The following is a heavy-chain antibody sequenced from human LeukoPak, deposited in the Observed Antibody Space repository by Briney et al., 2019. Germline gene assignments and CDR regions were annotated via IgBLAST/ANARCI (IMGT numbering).Heavy chain of an antibody. J-gene: IGHJ4*02. CDR2: IFYSGST. D-gene: IGHD1-26*01. CDR1: GGPISSSDYY. Sequence: PSETLSLTCTVSGGPISSSDYYWGWIRQPPGKGLEWIGRIFYSGSTYYNPSLKRRVTMSVDTSKNQFSLKLSSEGAADTSLYYCARHRNSGSPEFDYWGQGTLVTVSS. V-gene: IGHV4-39*01. CDR3: ARHRNSGSPEFDY.